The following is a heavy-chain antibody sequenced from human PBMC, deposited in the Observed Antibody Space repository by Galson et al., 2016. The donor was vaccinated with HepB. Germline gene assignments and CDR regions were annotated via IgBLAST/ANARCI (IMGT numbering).Heavy chain of an antibody. CDR1: GYTFTSYY. D-gene: IGHD3-10*01. Sequence: SVKVSCKASGYTFTSYYIQWMRQAPGQGLEWMGIINPSGGSTNYAQNLQGRVTVTRDTSTSTVYMDLSSLKSEDTAVYYCARGMVRGVSITFFDYWGQGTLVTVSS. CDR2: INPSGGST. CDR3: ARGMVRGVSITFFDY. V-gene: IGHV1-46*03. J-gene: IGHJ4*02.